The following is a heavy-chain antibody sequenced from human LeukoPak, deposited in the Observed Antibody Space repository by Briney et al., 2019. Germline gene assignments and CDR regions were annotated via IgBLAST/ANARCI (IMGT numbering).Heavy chain of an antibody. CDR3: ARIHPYDYVWGSYRPRRDYYYYYMDV. CDR1: GYSFTSYW. CDR2: IYPGDSDT. Sequence: ESLKISCKGSGYSFTSYWIGWVRQMPGKGLEWMGIIYPGDSDTRYSPSFQGQVTISADKSISTAYLQWSSLKASDTAMYYCARIHPYDYVWGSYRPRRDYYYYYMDVWGKGTTVTISS. J-gene: IGHJ6*03. D-gene: IGHD3-16*02. V-gene: IGHV5-51*01.